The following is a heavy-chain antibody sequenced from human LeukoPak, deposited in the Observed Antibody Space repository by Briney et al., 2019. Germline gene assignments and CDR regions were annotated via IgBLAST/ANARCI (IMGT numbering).Heavy chain of an antibody. J-gene: IGHJ4*02. Sequence: GGSLRLSCAGSGFTFSRYWMSWVRQAPGKGLEWVANIKQDGSEKSYVDSVKSRFTTSRDNAKNSLYLQMDSLRAEDTAVYYCASWEGSSWFDYWGQGTLVTVSS. D-gene: IGHD6-13*01. V-gene: IGHV3-7*01. CDR1: GFTFSRYW. CDR2: IKQDGSEK. CDR3: ASWEGSSWFDY.